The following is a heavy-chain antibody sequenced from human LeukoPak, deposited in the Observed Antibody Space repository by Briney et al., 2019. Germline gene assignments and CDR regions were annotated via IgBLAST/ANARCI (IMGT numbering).Heavy chain of an antibody. D-gene: IGHD3-22*01. V-gene: IGHV1-2*02. CDR2: INPNSGGT. CDR3: ARVKNYYDSSGYYGY. CDR1: GYTFTSYD. J-gene: IGHJ4*02. Sequence: ASVKVSCKASGYTFTSYDINWVRQATGQGLEWMGWINPNSGGTNYAQKFQGRVTMTRDTSISTAYMELSRLRSDDTAVYYCARVKNYYDSSGYYGYWGQGTLVTVSS.